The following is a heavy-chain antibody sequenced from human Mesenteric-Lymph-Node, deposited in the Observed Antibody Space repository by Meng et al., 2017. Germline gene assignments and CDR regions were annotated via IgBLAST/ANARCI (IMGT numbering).Heavy chain of an antibody. CDR2: IYYSGST. Sequence: QVQLQESGPGLVKPSETLSLTCTVSGGSISGHYWSWIRQPPGKGLEWIGYIYYSGSTNYNPSLKSRVTISADTSNNQFSLKLSSETAADTAVYYCARRAVPGYNWFDPWGQGTLVTVSS. D-gene: IGHD4-17*01. V-gene: IGHV4-59*08. CDR1: GGSISGHY. J-gene: IGHJ5*02. CDR3: ARRAVPGYNWFDP.